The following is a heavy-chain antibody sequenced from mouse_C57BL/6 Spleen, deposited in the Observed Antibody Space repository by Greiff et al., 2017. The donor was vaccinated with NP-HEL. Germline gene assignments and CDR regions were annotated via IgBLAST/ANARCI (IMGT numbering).Heavy chain of an antibody. CDR1: GFTFSDYG. V-gene: IGHV5-17*01. J-gene: IGHJ4*01. CDR3: ARNGYYVKGWDY. CDR2: ISSGSSTI. D-gene: IGHD2-1*01. Sequence: EVKLMESGGGLAKPGGSLKLSCAASGFTFSDYGMHWVRQAPEKGLEWVAYISSGSSTIYYAHTVKGRFTIPRDNAQNTLSMQMTSLRSEDKAMYYYARNGYYVKGWDYWGQGTSVTVSS.